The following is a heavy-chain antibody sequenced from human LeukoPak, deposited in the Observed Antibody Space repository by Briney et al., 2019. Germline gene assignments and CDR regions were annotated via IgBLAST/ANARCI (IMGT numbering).Heavy chain of an antibody. Sequence: GGSLRLSCAASGFTFSSYGMHWVRQAPGKGLEWVAFIRYDGSNKYYADSVKGRFTISRDNSKNTLYLQMNSLRAEDTAVYYCAKDVGNYDFLDYWGQGTPVTVSS. CDR1: GFTFSSYG. J-gene: IGHJ4*02. D-gene: IGHD3-3*01. V-gene: IGHV3-30*02. CDR2: IRYDGSNK. CDR3: AKDVGNYDFLDY.